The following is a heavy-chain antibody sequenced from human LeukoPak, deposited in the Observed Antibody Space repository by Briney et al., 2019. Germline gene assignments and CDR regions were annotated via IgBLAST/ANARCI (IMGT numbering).Heavy chain of an antibody. CDR2: TYYRSRWLN. D-gene: IGHD3-10*01. CDR1: GDSVSSNSAT. Sequence: SQTLSLTCAISGDSVSSNSATWNWIRQSPSXXXXXXXRTYYRSRWLNDYAVSVKGRITVNPDTSKNQFSLQLHSVSPEDTAVYYCVRDSGMGLDAFDIWGQGTMVTVSS. J-gene: IGHJ3*02. CDR3: VRDSGMGLDAFDI. V-gene: IGHV6-1*01.